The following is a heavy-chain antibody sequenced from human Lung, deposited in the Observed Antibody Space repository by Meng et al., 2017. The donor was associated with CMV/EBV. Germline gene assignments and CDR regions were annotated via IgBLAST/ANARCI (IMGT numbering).Heavy chain of an antibody. D-gene: IGHD3-3*01. CDR3: ARIGWYDFWSGYYSFVDY. J-gene: IGHJ4*02. Sequence: GXXLVXPTETLTLTCTVSGFSLSNARMGVSWIRQPPGKALEWLAHIFSNDEKSYSTSLKSRLTISKDTSKSQVVLTMTNMDPVDSATYYCARIGWYDFWSGYYSFVDYWXQGTXVTVAS. CDR1: GFSLSNARMG. CDR2: IFSNDEK. V-gene: IGHV2-26*01.